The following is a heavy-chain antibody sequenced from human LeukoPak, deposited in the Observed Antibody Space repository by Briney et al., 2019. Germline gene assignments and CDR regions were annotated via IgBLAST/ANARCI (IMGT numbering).Heavy chain of an antibody. V-gene: IGHV3-53*01. CDR3: ARGSGSGWPLDR. J-gene: IGHJ5*02. CDR2: TYAGGTT. Sequence: PGGSLRLSCAASGVIVSRNFMSWVRQAPGKGLQWVAITYAGGTTDYSESVRGRFYISKDTSNNTLSLQMNSLRAEDTAVYYCARGSGSGWPLDRWGQGTLVTVSS. CDR1: GVIVSRNF. D-gene: IGHD6-19*01.